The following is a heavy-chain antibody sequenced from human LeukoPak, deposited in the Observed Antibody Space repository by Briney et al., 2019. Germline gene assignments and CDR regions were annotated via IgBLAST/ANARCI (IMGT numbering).Heavy chain of an antibody. CDR3: TRDRSRAEDD. D-gene: IGHD1-14*01. Sequence: GGSLTLSCAASGFTFSGYWMSWVRQAPGKGLEWVANINQGGSDKYYVDSVKGRLTISRDNANNLLYLQRNSVRGEDTAVYYCTRDRSRAEDDWGQGTLVTVSS. J-gene: IGHJ4*02. CDR1: GFTFSGYW. CDR2: INQGGSDK. V-gene: IGHV3-7*01.